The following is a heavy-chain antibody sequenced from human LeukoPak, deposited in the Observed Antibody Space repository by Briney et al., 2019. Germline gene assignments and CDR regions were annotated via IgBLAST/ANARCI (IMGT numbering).Heavy chain of an antibody. CDR1: GFSLSTSGVG. V-gene: IGHV2-5*02. J-gene: IGHJ4*02. CDR2: IHWDDDK. CDR3: THSRVVTISFDY. Sequence: SGPTLVNPTQTLTLTCTFSGFSLSTSGVGVDWIRQPPGKALEWLARIHWDDDKRYSPSLKSRLTVTKDTSKNQVVLTMTNMDPVDTATYFCTHSRVVTISFDYWGQGTLVTVSS. D-gene: IGHD5-12*01.